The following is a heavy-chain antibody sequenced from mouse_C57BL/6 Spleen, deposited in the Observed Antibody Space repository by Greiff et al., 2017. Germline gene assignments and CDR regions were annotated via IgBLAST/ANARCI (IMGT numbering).Heavy chain of an antibody. D-gene: IGHD2-2*01. CDR2: IYPGSGST. J-gene: IGHJ2*01. V-gene: IGHV1-55*01. CDR3: ARDPYGYGEYFDY. CDR1: GYTFTSYW. Sequence: QVQLKQPGAELVKPGASVKMSCKASGYTFTSYWITWVKQRPGQGLEWIGDIYPGSGSTNYNEKFKSKATLTVDTSSSTAYMQLSSLTSEDSAVYCCARDPYGYGEYFDYWGQGTTLTVSS.